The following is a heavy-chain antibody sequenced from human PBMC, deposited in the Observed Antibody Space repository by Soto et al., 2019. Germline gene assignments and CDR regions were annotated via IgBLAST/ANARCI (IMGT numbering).Heavy chain of an antibody. Sequence: PGGSLRLSCAASGFTFSSYEMNWVRQAPGKGLEWVSYISSGGTTIYYADSVKGRFTISRDNAKNSLDLQMNSLRAEDTAVYYCARVLGHYDILTGSYGMDVWGQGTTVTVSS. CDR1: GFTFSSYE. CDR3: ARVLGHYDILTGSYGMDV. D-gene: IGHD3-9*01. CDR2: ISSGGTTI. J-gene: IGHJ6*02. V-gene: IGHV3-48*03.